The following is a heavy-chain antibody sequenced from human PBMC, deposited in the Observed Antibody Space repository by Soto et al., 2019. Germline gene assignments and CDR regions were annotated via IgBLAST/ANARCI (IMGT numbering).Heavy chain of an antibody. CDR3: ARQAGGYFDY. D-gene: IGHD3-16*01. Sequence: SETLSLTCTVSCGSISSYYWSWIRQPPGKGLEWIGYIYYSGSTNYNPSLKSRVTISVDTSKNQFSLKLSSVTAADTAVYYCARQAGGYFDYWGQGTLVTVSS. CDR2: IYYSGST. CDR1: CGSISSYY. V-gene: IGHV4-59*08. J-gene: IGHJ4*02.